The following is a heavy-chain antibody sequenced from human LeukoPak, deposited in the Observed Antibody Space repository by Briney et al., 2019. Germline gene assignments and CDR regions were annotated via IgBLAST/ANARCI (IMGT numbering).Heavy chain of an antibody. Sequence: ASVKVSCKASGYTFTSYYMHWVRQAPGQGLEWMGWISANNGNTSYAQNLQGRITMTTDTSTSTAYMELRSLRSDDTAVYYCARDYYYGYRFSDYWGQGTLVTVSS. J-gene: IGHJ4*02. CDR2: ISANNGNT. CDR1: GYTFTSYY. D-gene: IGHD3-10*01. CDR3: ARDYYYGYRFSDY. V-gene: IGHV1-18*04.